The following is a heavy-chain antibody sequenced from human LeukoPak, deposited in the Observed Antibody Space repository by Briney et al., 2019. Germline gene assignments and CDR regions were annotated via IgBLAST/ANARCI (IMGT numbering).Heavy chain of an antibody. D-gene: IGHD1-14*01. Sequence: PGRSLRLSCAASGFTFSSYGMHWVRQAPGKGLEWVAVISYDGSNKYYADSVKGRFTISRDNSKNTLYLQMNSLRAEDTAVYYCAKGDEVTTFPHWGQGTLVTVSS. V-gene: IGHV3-30*18. CDR3: AKGDEVTTFPH. CDR1: GFTFSSYG. CDR2: ISYDGSNK. J-gene: IGHJ4*02.